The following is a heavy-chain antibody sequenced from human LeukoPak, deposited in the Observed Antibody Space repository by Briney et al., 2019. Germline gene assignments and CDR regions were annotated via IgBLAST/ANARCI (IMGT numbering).Heavy chain of an antibody. Sequence: AGGSLRLSCAASGFTFSSYEMNWVRQAPGKGLEWVSYISSSGSTIYYADSVKGRFTISRDNAKNSLYLQMNSLRAEDTAVYYCARGGDFYSEGYYFDYWGQGTLVTVSS. D-gene: IGHD3-3*01. V-gene: IGHV3-48*03. CDR2: ISSSGSTI. CDR1: GFTFSSYE. CDR3: ARGGDFYSEGYYFDY. J-gene: IGHJ4*02.